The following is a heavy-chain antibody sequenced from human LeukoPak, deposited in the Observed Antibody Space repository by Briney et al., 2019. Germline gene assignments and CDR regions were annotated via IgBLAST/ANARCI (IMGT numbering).Heavy chain of an antibody. V-gene: IGHV1-2*02. CDR3: ARMIPDDSYYYYYYMDV. J-gene: IGHJ6*03. CDR2: INPNSGGT. Sequence: ASVKVSCKTSGYTFSDYSMHWVRQAPGQGLEWMGWINPNSGGTNYAQKFQGRVTMTRDTSISTAYMELSRLRSDDTAVYYCARMIPDDSYYYYYYMDVWGKGTTVTVSS. CDR1: GYTFSDYS. D-gene: IGHD3-22*01.